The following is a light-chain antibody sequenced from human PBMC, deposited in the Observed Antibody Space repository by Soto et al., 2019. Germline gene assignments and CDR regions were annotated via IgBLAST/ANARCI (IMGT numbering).Light chain of an antibody. CDR3: QQYGSSPRA. Sequence: EIVLTQSPDTLSLSPGERATLSCRASQTVTSSYLAWYQQKPGRAPRLLIHGASSRATGIPDRFSGSGSGTDFTLTISRLEPEDFAVYYCQQYGSSPRAFGQGSKVDI. CDR2: GAS. J-gene: IGKJ1*01. CDR1: QTVTSSY. V-gene: IGKV3-20*01.